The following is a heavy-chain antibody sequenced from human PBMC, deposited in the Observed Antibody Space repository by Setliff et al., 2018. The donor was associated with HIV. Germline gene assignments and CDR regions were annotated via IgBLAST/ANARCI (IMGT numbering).Heavy chain of an antibody. CDR1: GASITSHY. D-gene: IGHD4-17*01. CDR3: AKGAGFYGDYTFDY. V-gene: IGHV4-59*11. J-gene: IGHJ4*02. Sequence: SLTCTVSGASITSHYWSWIRQSPGRELEWIGYIYSTGSTNYNPSLQSRVSISMDASKNKFSLKVTSVTSADTAVYYCAKGAGFYGDYTFDYWGQGNLVTAPQ. CDR2: IYSTGST.